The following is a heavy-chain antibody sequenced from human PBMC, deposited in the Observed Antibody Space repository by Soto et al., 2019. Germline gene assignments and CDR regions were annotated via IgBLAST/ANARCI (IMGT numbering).Heavy chain of an antibody. CDR1: GGSFSGYY. D-gene: IGHD2-2*01. J-gene: IGHJ4*02. CDR3: ARAYGYCSSTSCYPLDY. V-gene: IGHV4-34*01. Sequence: QVQLQQWGAGLLKPSETLSLTCAVYGGSFSGYYWSWIRQPPGKGLEWIGEINHSGSTNYNPSLKRRVTISVDTSKNQFSLKLSSVTAADTAVYYCARAYGYCSSTSCYPLDYWGQGTLVTVSS. CDR2: INHSGST.